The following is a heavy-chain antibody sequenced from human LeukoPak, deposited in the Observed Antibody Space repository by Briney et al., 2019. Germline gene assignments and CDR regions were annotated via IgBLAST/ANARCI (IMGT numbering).Heavy chain of an antibody. CDR3: ASYEGSSGD. V-gene: IGHV3-74*01. CDR1: GFTFRHFW. Sequence: GGSLRLSWAASGFTFRHFWMHWVRQVPGKGLVWVSRISNDGSRTAYADSVKGRFTISRDNSKNTLYLQMNSLRAEDTAVYYCASYEGSSGDWGQGTLVTVSS. J-gene: IGHJ4*02. CDR2: ISNDGSRT. D-gene: IGHD6-6*01.